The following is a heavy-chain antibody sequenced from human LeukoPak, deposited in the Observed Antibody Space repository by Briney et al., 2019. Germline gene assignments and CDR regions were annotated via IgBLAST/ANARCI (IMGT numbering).Heavy chain of an antibody. CDR2: IKEDGSEK. CDR1: GFTFGNHW. V-gene: IGHV3-7*04. D-gene: IGHD3-16*01. CDR3: ARGGLRYFAL. J-gene: IGHJ5*02. Sequence: GGSLRLSCAASGFTFGNHWMSWVRQAPGKGLERVANIKEDGSEKYYVDSVKGRFTISRDNANNSLYLQMNSLRVEDTAVYYCARGGLRYFALWGQGESVAVSS.